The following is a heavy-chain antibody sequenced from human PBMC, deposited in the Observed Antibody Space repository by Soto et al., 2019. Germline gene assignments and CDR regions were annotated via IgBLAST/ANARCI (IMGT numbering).Heavy chain of an antibody. CDR3: ATQEVGGSYVYTFDP. D-gene: IGHD1-26*01. CDR1: GGSLSPNY. J-gene: IGHJ5*02. Sequence: SETLCLTCTVSGGSLSPNYWTWIRQPPGKGLEWVGYIYFGGTTSYNPSLKSRVTISVDTSNSHFSLRLSSVTAADTAVYYCATQEVGGSYVYTFDPWGQGTLVTVSS. V-gene: IGHV4-4*09. CDR2: IYFGGTT.